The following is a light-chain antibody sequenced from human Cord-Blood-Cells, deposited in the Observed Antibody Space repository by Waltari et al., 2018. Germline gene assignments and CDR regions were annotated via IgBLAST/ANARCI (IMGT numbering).Light chain of an antibody. J-gene: IGLJ3*02. CDR2: ECS. CDR1: SSDVGSYNL. CDR3: CSYAGSSTFV. Sequence: QSALTQPASASASPGQSITIPCTGTSSDVGSYNLVSWYQQHPGKAPKLMIYECSKRPSGVSNRFSGSKSGNTASLTISGLQAEDEADYYCCSYAGSSTFVFGGGTKLTVL. V-gene: IGLV2-23*03.